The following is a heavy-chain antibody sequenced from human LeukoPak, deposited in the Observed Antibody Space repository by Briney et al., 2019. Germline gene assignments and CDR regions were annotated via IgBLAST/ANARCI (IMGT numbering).Heavy chain of an antibody. D-gene: IGHD3-9*01. CDR1: GGSISSYY. V-gene: IGHV4-59*01. Sequence: PSETLSLTCTVSGGSISSYYWSWIRQPPGKGLEWIGYIYYSGSTNYNPSLKSQVTISVDTSKNQFSLKLSSVTAADTAVYYCARVPGYPLGRYYYYYGMDVWGQGTTVTVSS. CDR2: IYYSGST. CDR3: ARVPGYPLGRYYYYYGMDV. J-gene: IGHJ6*02.